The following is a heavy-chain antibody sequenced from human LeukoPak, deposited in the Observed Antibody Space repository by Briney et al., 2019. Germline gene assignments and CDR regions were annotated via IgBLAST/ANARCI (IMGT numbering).Heavy chain of an antibody. CDR2: INPSGGST. D-gene: IGHD3-10*01. CDR3: AAAGGYYGSGSRYYYYYMDV. V-gene: IGHV1-46*01. J-gene: IGHJ6*03. CDR1: GYTFTSYG. Sequence: GASVKVSCKASGYTFTSYGISWVRQAPGQGLEWMGIINPSGGSTSYAQKFQGRVTMTRDTSTSTVYMELSSLRSEDTAVYYCAAAGGYYGSGSRYYYYYMDVWGKGTTVTISS.